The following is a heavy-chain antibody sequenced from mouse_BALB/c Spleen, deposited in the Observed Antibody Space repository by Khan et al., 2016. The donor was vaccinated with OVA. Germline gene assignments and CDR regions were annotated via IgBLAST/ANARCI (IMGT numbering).Heavy chain of an antibody. J-gene: IGHJ2*01. CDR2: ISGDSNTI. D-gene: IGHD1-1*01. V-gene: IGHV5-17*02. CDR1: GFTFSSYG. CDR3: ATSYFDVYYFDY. Sequence: EVELVESGGGLVQPGGSRKLSCAASGFTFSSYGMHWVRQAPERGLEWVAYISGDSNTIYYADTVKGRFTISRDNPRNTRFLQMTSLMSEDTAMYYWATSYFDVYYFDYWGQGTTLTVSS.